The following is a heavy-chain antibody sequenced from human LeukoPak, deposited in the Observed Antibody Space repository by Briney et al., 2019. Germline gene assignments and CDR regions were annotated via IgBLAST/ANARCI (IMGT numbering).Heavy chain of an antibody. V-gene: IGHV4-59*01. CDR2: IYYSGST. CDR1: GGSMSNYY. CDR3: ARPNSHYLGNAAFDI. Sequence: SETLSLTCTVSGGSMSNYYWTWIRQPPGKGLEWIGYIYYSGSTNYNPFLESRVTISINTSKNQFSLILTSVTAADTAVYYCARPNSHYLGNAAFDIWGQGTMVTVSS. J-gene: IGHJ3*02. D-gene: IGHD4-11*01.